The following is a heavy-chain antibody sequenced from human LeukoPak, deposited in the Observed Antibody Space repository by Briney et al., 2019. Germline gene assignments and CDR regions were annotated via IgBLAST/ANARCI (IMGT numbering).Heavy chain of an antibody. Sequence: GGSLRLSCAASGFTFSSYAMSWVRQAPGKGLEWVSSVSGSGGYTYYAGSVKGRFTVSRDNSKNTLYLQMNSLRAEDTAIYYCAKDRPNYYDSSGHYYRRDGDYWGQGTLVTVSS. V-gene: IGHV3-23*01. D-gene: IGHD3-22*01. CDR3: AKDRPNYYDSSGHYYRRDGDY. CDR1: GFTFSSYA. J-gene: IGHJ4*02. CDR2: VSGSGGYT.